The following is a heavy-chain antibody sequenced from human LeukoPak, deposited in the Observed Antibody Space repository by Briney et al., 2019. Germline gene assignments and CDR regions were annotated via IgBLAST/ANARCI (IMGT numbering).Heavy chain of an antibody. D-gene: IGHD3-3*01. Sequence: SETLSLTCAVYGGSFSVYYWSWIRQPPGKGLEWIGEINHSGSTNYNPSLKSRVTISVDTSKNQFSLKLSSVTAADTAVYYCARGRPPHWSGYYRGGNWFDPWGQGTLVTVPS. V-gene: IGHV4-34*01. CDR1: GGSFSVYY. CDR3: ARGRPPHWSGYYRGGNWFDP. J-gene: IGHJ5*02. CDR2: INHSGST.